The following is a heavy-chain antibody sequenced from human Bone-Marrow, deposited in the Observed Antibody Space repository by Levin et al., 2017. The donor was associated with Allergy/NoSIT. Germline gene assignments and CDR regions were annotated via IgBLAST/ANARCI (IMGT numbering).Heavy chain of an antibody. CDR3: VRSLNWYFDY. CDR2: IDWDEDK. CDR1: GFSLRPTGMC. V-gene: IGHV2-70*01. D-gene: IGHD3-3*01. J-gene: IGHJ4*02. Sequence: GSGPTLVKPTQTLTLSCDFSGFSLRPTGMCVSWIRPSSGRAPEWLAVIDWDEDKYYSTSLKTRLTISKDTSENQVVLKLANMDPGDTATYYCVRSLNWYFDYWGRGIHVTVSS.